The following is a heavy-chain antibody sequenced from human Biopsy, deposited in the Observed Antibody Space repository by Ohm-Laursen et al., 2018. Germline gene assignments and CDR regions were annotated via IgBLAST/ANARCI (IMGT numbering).Heavy chain of an antibody. Sequence: SLRLSCAAAGFSFTSYTMNWVRQVPGKGLEWVSSITSRSGYKYYADSVKGRFTISRDNAKNSLYPQMNSLRAEDTAVYFCASLGLVWFGELLSVPFGMDVWGQGTTVTVSS. CDR1: GFSFTSYT. D-gene: IGHD3-10*01. V-gene: IGHV3-21*01. CDR3: ASLGLVWFGELLSVPFGMDV. CDR2: ITSRSGYK. J-gene: IGHJ6*02.